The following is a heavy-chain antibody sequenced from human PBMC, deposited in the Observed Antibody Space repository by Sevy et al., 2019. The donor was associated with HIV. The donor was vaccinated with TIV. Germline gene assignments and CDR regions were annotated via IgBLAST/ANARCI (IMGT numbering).Heavy chain of an antibody. CDR1: GFTFSSYA. Sequence: GGSLRLSCAASGFTFSSYAMHWVRQAPGKGLEWVAVLSYDGSKRYYADSVKGRFTISRDTSKNTLNLQMNSLRAEDTAVYYCAKDAGYDICWYPGYWGQGTLVTVSS. D-gene: IGHD6-19*01. CDR2: LSYDGSKR. CDR3: AKDAGYDICWYPGY. V-gene: IGHV3-30*18. J-gene: IGHJ4*02.